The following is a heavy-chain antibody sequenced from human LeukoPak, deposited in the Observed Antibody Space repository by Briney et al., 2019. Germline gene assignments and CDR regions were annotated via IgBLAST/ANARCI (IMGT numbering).Heavy chain of an antibody. CDR2: ISSSSSYI. CDR1: GGSISSSS. D-gene: IGHD3/OR15-3a*01. CDR3: AGRGPTDY. V-gene: IGHV3-21*01. J-gene: IGHJ4*02. Sequence: ETLSLTCTVSGGSISSSSYYWGWIRQAPGKGLEWVSSISSSSSYIYYADSVKGRFTISRDNAKNSLYLQMNSLRAEDTAVYYCAGRGPTDYWGQGTLVTVSS.